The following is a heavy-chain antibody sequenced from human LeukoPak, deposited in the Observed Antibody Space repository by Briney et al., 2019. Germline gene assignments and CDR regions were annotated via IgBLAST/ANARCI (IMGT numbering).Heavy chain of an antibody. CDR1: GFTLSNYG. D-gene: IGHD3-3*01. CDR3: ARDFKSGYVDS. J-gene: IGHJ4*02. CDR2: IYDDGSKE. Sequence: GGSLRLSCAASGFTLSNYGMHWVRQAPGKGLEWVAVIYDDGSKEYFADSVKGRFTISRDNSKNTVLLQMNSLRADDTAVFYCARDFKSGYVDSWGQGTLVTVSS. V-gene: IGHV3-33*01.